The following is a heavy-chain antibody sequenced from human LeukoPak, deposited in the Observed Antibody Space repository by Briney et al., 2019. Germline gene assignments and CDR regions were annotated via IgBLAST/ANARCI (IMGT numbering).Heavy chain of an antibody. CDR1: GGTFSSYA. CDR3: AREQNVGSGWALDAFDI. J-gene: IGHJ3*02. Sequence: GASVKVSCKASGGTFSSYAISWVRQAPGQGLEWMGRIIPIFGIANYAQKSQGRVTITADKSTSTAYMELSSLRSEDTAVYYCAREQNVGSGWALDAFDIWGQGTMVTVSS. V-gene: IGHV1-69*04. D-gene: IGHD6-19*01. CDR2: IIPIFGIA.